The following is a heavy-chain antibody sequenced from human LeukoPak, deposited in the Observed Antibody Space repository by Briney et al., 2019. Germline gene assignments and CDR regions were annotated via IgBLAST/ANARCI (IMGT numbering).Heavy chain of an antibody. CDR1: GGSISSYY. J-gene: IGHJ3*02. V-gene: IGHV4-59*01. CDR2: IYYSGST. CDR3: ARDATKNDAFDI. Sequence: SETLSLTCTVSGGSISSYYWSWIRQPPGKGLEWIGYIYYSGSTNYNPSLKSRVTISVDTSKNQFSLKLSSVTAADAAVYYCARDATKNDAFDIWGQGTMVTVSS.